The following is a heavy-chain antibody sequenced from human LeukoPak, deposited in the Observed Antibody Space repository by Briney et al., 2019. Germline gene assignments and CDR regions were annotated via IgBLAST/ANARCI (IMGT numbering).Heavy chain of an antibody. CDR2: ISGYNGNT. D-gene: IGHD6-13*01. CDR1: GYTFTSYG. Sequence: ASVKVSCKASGYTFTSYGSSGVGQAAGQGRQWMGWISGYNGNTNYAQKLQGRVTMTTDTSTSTAYMELRSLRSDATAVYYCARDSTDVRYSSSWYADYWGQGTLVTVSS. V-gene: IGHV1-18*01. J-gene: IGHJ4*02. CDR3: ARDSTDVRYSSSWYADY.